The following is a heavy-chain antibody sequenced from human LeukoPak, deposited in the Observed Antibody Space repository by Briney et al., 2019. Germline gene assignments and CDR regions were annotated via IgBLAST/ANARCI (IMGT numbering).Heavy chain of an antibody. CDR2: IYYSGST. CDR1: GGSISSYY. D-gene: IGHD6-19*01. V-gene: IGHV4-59*01. Sequence: SETLSLTCTVSGGSISSYYWSWIRQPPGKGLEWIGDIYYSGSTNYNPSLKSRVTISVDTSKNQFSLKLSSVTAADTAVYYCARELGWYSSGWYLAFDIWGQGTMVTVSS. CDR3: ARELGWYSSGWYLAFDI. J-gene: IGHJ3*02.